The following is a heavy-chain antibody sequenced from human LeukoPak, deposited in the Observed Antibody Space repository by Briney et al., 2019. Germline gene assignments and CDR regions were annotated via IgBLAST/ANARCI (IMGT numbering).Heavy chain of an antibody. V-gene: IGHV1-2*02. CDR3: ATEGVTRGFHY. D-gene: IGHD4-11*01. CDR2: INPHSDGT. J-gene: IGHJ4*02. Sequence: ASVKVSCKASGYTFTDFYMHWVRQAAGQGLEWMGWINPHSDGTNLAQKFQGRVTMTRDTSISTAYMELSRLRSDDTAMYYCATEGVTRGFHYWGQGTLVTVSS. CDR1: GYTFTDFY.